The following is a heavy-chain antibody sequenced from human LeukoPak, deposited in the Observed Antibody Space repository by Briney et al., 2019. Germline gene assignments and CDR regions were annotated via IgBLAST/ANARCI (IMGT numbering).Heavy chain of an antibody. CDR3: AREIAAAGTDYYYGMDV. J-gene: IGHJ6*02. CDR1: GYTFTYRY. Sequence: ASVKVSCKASGYTFTYRYLHWVRQAPGQGLEWMGWINPNSGGTNYAQKFQGRVTMTRDTSISTAYMELSRLRSDDTAVYYCAREIAAAGTDYYYGMDVWGQGTTVTVSS. V-gene: IGHV1-2*02. D-gene: IGHD6-13*01. CDR2: INPNSGGT.